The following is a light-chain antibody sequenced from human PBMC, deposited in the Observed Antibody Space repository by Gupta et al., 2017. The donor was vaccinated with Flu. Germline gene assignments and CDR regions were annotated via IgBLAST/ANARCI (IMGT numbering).Light chain of an antibody. CDR3: NSRDSTYNHQEV. V-gene: IGLV3-19*01. J-gene: IGLJ2*01. Sequence: QTVRITCQGDSVRNSYASWYQQKPGQAPDLVIYAKNIRHSESADRFSGSSSGNTASVTITGAQAEDEADYYCNSRDSTYNHQEVFGGGTKLTVL. CDR2: AKN. CDR1: SVRNSY.